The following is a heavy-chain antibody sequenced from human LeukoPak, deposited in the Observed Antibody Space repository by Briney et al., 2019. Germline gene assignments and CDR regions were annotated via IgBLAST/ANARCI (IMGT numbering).Heavy chain of an antibody. CDR1: GFTFDDYA. J-gene: IGHJ6*02. Sequence: SLRLSCAASGFTFDDYAMHWVLQAPGKGLEWVSGISWNSGSIGYADSVKGRFTISRDNAKNSLYLQMNSLRAEDTALYYCAKDIRNYYYYGMDVWGQGTTVTVSS. CDR3: AKDIRNYYYYGMDV. V-gene: IGHV3-9*01. CDR2: ISWNSGSI.